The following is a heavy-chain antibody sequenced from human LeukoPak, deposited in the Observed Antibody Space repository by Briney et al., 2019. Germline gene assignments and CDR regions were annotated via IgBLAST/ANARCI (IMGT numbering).Heavy chain of an antibody. Sequence: SETLSLTCTVSGGSVTAYYWSWIRQPPGKTLEWIGYVYHSGSTDYNPSLKSQVSMSIDTSKNQFSLRLRSVTAADTAIYYCARVPAQYYFDFWGQGALVTVSS. CDR1: GGSVTAYY. V-gene: IGHV4-59*02. CDR2: VYHSGST. CDR3: ARVPAQYYFDF. D-gene: IGHD2/OR15-2a*01. J-gene: IGHJ4*02.